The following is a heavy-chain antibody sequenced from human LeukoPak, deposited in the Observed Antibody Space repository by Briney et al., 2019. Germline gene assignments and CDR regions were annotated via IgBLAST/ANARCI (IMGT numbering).Heavy chain of an antibody. V-gene: IGHV1-3*01. CDR2: INAGNGNT. Sequence: ASVKVSCKASGYTFTSYAMHWVRQAPGQRLEWMGWINAGNGNTKYSQKFQGRVTITRDTSASTAYMELSSLRSEDTAVYYCARVASDLAVLRYFDWFFDYWGQGTLVTVSS. CDR1: GYTFTSYA. J-gene: IGHJ4*02. CDR3: ARVASDLAVLRYFDWFFDY. D-gene: IGHD3-9*01.